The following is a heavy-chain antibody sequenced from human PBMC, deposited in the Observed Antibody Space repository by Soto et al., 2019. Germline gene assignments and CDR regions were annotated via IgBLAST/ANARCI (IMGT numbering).Heavy chain of an antibody. CDR3: AKIYSGYPNGFDY. D-gene: IGHD5-12*01. Sequence: PGRSLGLSCAASGFTFSSYGMHWVRQAPGKGLEWVAVISYDGSNKYYADSVKGRFTISRDNSKNTLYLQMNSLRAEDTAVYYCAKIYSGYPNGFDYWGQGTLVTVSS. CDR2: ISYDGSNK. V-gene: IGHV3-30*18. CDR1: GFTFSSYG. J-gene: IGHJ4*02.